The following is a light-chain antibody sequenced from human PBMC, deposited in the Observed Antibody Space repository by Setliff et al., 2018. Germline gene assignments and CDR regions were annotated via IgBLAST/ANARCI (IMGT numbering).Light chain of an antibody. V-gene: IGLV2-14*01. Sequence: QSALTQPASVSGSPGQSITISCTGTSGDVGGYDYVSWYQQHPGKAPKLMIYDVSRRPSGVSSRFSGSKSGNTASLTISGLRTEDEADYYCTSYTTSNSHVFGTGTKVTVL. CDR3: TSYTTSNSHV. CDR2: DVS. CDR1: SGDVGGYDY. J-gene: IGLJ1*01.